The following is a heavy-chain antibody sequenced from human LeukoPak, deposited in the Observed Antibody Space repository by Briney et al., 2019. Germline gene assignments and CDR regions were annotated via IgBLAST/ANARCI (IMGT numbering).Heavy chain of an antibody. CDR2: INPNSGGT. Sequence: GASVKVSCKASGNTFTGYYLHWVRRAPGQGLEWMGWINPNSGGTNYAQKFQGRVTMTRDTSISTAYMELSRLRSDDTAVYYCARAGLYSSSSAYYFDYWGQGTLVTVSS. J-gene: IGHJ4*02. CDR1: GNTFTGYY. V-gene: IGHV1-2*02. CDR3: ARAGLYSSSSAYYFDY. D-gene: IGHD6-6*01.